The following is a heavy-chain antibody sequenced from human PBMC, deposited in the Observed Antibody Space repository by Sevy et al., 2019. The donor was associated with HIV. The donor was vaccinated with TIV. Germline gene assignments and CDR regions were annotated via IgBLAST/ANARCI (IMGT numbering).Heavy chain of an antibody. V-gene: IGHV3-30-3*01. CDR2: ISYDGSNK. J-gene: IGHJ5*02. CDR1: GFTFSSYA. D-gene: IGHD3-22*01. CDR3: ASVRTGITMIVVVITTWENKWFDP. Sequence: GGSLRLSCAASGFTFSSYAMHWVRQAPGKGLEWVAVISYDGSNKYYADSVKGRFTISRDNSKNTLYLQMNSLRAEDTAVYDCASVRTGITMIVVVITTWENKWFDPWGQGTLVTVSS.